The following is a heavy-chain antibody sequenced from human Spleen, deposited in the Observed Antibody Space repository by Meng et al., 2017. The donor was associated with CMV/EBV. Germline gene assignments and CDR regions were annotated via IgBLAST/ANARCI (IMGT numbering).Heavy chain of an antibody. V-gene: IGHV1-69*13. CDR2: IIPIVVPA. CDR1: GGTFSSYS. J-gene: IGHJ6*02. D-gene: IGHD2-2*01. CDR3: ARGRDCSTTGCYGYFLYGMDV. Sequence: SVKVSCKASGGTFSSYSITWVRQAPGQGLEWMGGIIPIVVPASYAQKFQGRVTITADDSMSTAYMELSSLTSDDTAVYYCARGRDCSTTGCYGYFLYGMDVWGQGTTVTVSS.